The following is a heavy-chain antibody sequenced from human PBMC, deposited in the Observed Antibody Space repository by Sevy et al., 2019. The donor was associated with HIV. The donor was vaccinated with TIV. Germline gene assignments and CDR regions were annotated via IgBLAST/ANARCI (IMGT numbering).Heavy chain of an antibody. V-gene: IGHV7-4-1*02. D-gene: IGHD3-22*01. J-gene: IGHJ1*01. Sequence: ASVKVSCKASGYTFTNYAVNWVRQAPGQGLEWMGWINTDTGNPTYAQDFTGRFVFSLDTSVSTAYLQISSLKAEDTAVYFCARDPGLLAYYYDAHYFEHWGQGTLVTVSS. CDR3: ARDPGLLAYYYDAHYFEH. CDR1: GYTFTNYA. CDR2: INTDTGNP.